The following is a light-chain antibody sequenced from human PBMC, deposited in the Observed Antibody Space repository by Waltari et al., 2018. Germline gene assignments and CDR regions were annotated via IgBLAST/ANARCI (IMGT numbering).Light chain of an antibody. CDR1: SGHSSHA. CDR2: VNSDGSH. J-gene: IGLJ3*02. V-gene: IGLV4-69*01. CDR3: QTGGHGTWV. Sequence: QLVLTQSPSASASLGASVTLTCTLRSGHSSHALAWHQQQPLKGPRYLMKVNSDGSHRKGDDIPDRFSGSSSGAERYLTISSLQSEDEADYYCQTGGHGTWVFGGGTKLTVL.